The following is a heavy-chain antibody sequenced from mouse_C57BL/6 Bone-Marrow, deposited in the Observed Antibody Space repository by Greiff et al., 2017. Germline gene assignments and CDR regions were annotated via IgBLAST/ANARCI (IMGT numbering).Heavy chain of an antibody. CDR3: ATSGPSYAMDY. Sequence: VQLKESGPELVKPGASVKIPCKASGYTFTDYNMDWVKQSNGKSLEWIGDINPNNGGTIYNQKFKGKATLTVDKSSSTAYMELRSLTSEDTAVYYCATSGPSYAMDYWGQGTSVTVSS. J-gene: IGHJ4*01. V-gene: IGHV1-18*01. CDR2: INPNNGGT. CDR1: GYTFTDYN.